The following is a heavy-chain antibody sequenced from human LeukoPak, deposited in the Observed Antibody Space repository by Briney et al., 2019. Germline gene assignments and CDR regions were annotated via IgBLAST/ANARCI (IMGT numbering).Heavy chain of an antibody. J-gene: IGHJ4*02. CDR3: ATVGSGSYSGY. Sequence: SETLSLTCTVSGGSICSGGYYWGWIRQHPGKGLEWIGYIYYSGSTYYNPSLKSRVTISVDTSKNQFSLKLSSVTAADTAVYYCATVGSGSYSGYWGQGTLVTVSS. CDR2: IYYSGST. D-gene: IGHD1-26*01. CDR1: GGSICSGGYY. V-gene: IGHV4-31*03.